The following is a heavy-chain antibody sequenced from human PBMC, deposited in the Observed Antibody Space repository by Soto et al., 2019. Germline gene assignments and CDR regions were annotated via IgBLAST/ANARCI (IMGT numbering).Heavy chain of an antibody. CDR2: ISYDGSNK. Sequence: PGGSLRLSCAASGFTFSSYGMHWVRQAPGKGLEWVAVISYDGSNKYYADSVKGRFTISRDNSKNTLYLQMNSLRAEDTAVYYCARDGSEYYDFWSGSMDVWGQGTTVTVSS. D-gene: IGHD3-3*01. CDR1: GFTFSSYG. V-gene: IGHV3-30*03. J-gene: IGHJ6*02. CDR3: ARDGSEYYDFWSGSMDV.